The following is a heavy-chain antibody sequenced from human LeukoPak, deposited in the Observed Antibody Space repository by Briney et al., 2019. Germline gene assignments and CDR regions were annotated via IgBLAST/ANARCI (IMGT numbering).Heavy chain of an antibody. CDR1: GYTFTSYY. V-gene: IGHV1-46*01. Sequence: GASVKVSCKASGYTFTSYYMHWVRQAPGQGLEWMGIINPSSGSTSYAQKFQGRVTMTKDTSTSTVYMELSSLRSEDTAVYYCARSRGYHEAFDIWGQGTLVTVSS. J-gene: IGHJ3*02. D-gene: IGHD2-2*01. CDR3: ARSRGYHEAFDI. CDR2: INPSSGST.